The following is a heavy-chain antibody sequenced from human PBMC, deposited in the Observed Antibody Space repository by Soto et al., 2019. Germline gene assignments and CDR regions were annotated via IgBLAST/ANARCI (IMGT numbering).Heavy chain of an antibody. V-gene: IGHV3-7*03. J-gene: IGHJ4*02. CDR2: IKQDGSEK. Sequence: LGGSLRLSCAASGFTFSSYWMSWVRQAPGKGLEWVANIKQDGSEKYYVDSVEGRFTISRDNAKNSLYLQMNSLRAEDTAVYYCAKEIYYYDSSGHPFDYWGQGTLVTVSS. CDR1: GFTFSSYW. D-gene: IGHD3-22*01. CDR3: AKEIYYYDSSGHPFDY.